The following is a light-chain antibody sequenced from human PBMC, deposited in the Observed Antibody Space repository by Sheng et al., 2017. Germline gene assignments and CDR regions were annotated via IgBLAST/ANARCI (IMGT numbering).Light chain of an antibody. CDR3: QTWGTGFFYV. CDR2: LNSDGSH. CDR1: SGHSSYA. V-gene: IGLV4-69*01. Sequence: QPVLTQSPSASASLGASVKLTCTLSSGHSSYAIAWHQQQPEKGPRYLMKLNSDGSHSKGDGIPDRFSGSSSGAERYLTISSLQSEDEADYYCQTWGTGFFYVFGTGTKVTVL. J-gene: IGLJ1*01.